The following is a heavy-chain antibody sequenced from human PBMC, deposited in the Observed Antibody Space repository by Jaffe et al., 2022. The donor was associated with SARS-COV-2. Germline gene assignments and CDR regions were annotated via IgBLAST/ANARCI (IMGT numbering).Heavy chain of an antibody. Sequence: QVQLVESGGGVVRPGRSLRLSCTASGFSFSSYGMHWVRQAQGEGLEWVADISYDGTNENYADSVRGRFTISRDNSKNILYLQMNSLRPEDTAVYYCGRRLVRGVVIMGDDHWGQGAPVTVSS. V-gene: IGHV3-30*03. CDR1: GFSFSSYG. J-gene: IGHJ4*02. CDR3: GRRLVRGVVIMGDDH. D-gene: IGHD3-10*01. CDR2: ISYDGTNE.